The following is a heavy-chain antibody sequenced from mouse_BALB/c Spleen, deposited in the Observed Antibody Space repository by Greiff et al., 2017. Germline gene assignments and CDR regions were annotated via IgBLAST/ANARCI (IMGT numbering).Heavy chain of an antibody. D-gene: IGHD1-1*01. Sequence: QVQLKQSGAELVRPGVSVKISCKGSGYTFTDYAMHWVKQSHAKSLEWIGVISTYYGDASYNQKFKGKATMTVDKSSSTAYMELARLTSEDSAIYYCARWANYGSSYWYFDVWGAGTTVTVSS. CDR2: ISTYYGDA. CDR1: GYTFTDYA. J-gene: IGHJ1*01. V-gene: IGHV1S137*01. CDR3: ARWANYGSSYWYFDV.